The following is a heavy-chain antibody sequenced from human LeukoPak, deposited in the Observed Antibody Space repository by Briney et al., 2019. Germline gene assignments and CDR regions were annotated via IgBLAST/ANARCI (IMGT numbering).Heavy chain of an antibody. Sequence: GESLEISCQGSGYSFSSNWIGWGRPMPGKGLEWMGLIYPGDSETRYSPSFQGQVTISADKSISTAYVQWTSLKASDTAVYYCARRGSRSSGVYYGLDVWGQGTTVTVSS. V-gene: IGHV5-51*01. J-gene: IGHJ6*02. D-gene: IGHD6-6*01. CDR3: ARRGSRSSGVYYGLDV. CDR2: IYPGDSET. CDR1: GYSFSSNW.